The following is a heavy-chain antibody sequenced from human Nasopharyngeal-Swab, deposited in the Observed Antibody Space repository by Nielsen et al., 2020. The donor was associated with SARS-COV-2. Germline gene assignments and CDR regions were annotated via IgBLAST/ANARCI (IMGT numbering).Heavy chain of an antibody. J-gene: IGHJ5*02. CDR3: ASITMIGNWFDP. CDR1: GGSISSGGYY. D-gene: IGHD3-22*01. CDR2: IYYSGST. V-gene: IGHV4-31*03. Sequence: SETLFLTCTVSGGSISSGGYYWSWIRQHPGKGLEWIGYIYYSGSTYYNPSLKSRVTISVDTSKNQFSLKLSSVTAADTAVYYCASITMIGNWFDPWGQGTLVTVSS.